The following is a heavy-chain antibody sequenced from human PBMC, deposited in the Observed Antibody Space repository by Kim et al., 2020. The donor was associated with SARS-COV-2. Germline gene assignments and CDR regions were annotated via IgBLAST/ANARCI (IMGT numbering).Heavy chain of an antibody. V-gene: IGHV3-7*01. CDR3: ARGGSWTFDS. CDR2: IKPDGSEN. D-gene: IGHD1-1*01. Sequence: GGSLRLSCVASGFTFGDFWMNWVRRAPGKELEFVASIKPDGSENFYADSVKGRFTIARDNGKNSLYLQMNSLRADDTAVYHCARGGSWTFDSWGRGTLVT. J-gene: IGHJ4*02. CDR1: GFTFGDFW.